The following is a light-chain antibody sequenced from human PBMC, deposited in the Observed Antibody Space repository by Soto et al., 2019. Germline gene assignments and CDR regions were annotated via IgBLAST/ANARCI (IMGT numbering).Light chain of an antibody. CDR1: QSISSY. V-gene: IGKV1-39*01. Sequence: DIQMTQSPSSRSASVGDRVTITCRASQSISSYLNWYQQKPGKAPKLLIYAASSLQSGVPSRFSGSGSGTDFTLTISSLQPEDFATYYCQQSYSTPSITFGQGTRLEI. CDR3: QQSYSTPSIT. CDR2: AAS. J-gene: IGKJ5*01.